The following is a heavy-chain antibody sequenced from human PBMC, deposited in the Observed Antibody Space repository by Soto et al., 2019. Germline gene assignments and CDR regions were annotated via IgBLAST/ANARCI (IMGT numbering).Heavy chain of an antibody. D-gene: IGHD2-8*01. CDR1: GGSFSGYY. CDR3: ARGPGVLMVYAMIGLYNWFDP. V-gene: IGHV4-34*01. Sequence: NPSETLSLTCAVYGGSFSGYYWRWIRQPPGKGLEWIGEINHSGSTNYNPSLKSRVTISVDTSKNQFSLKLSSVTAADTAVYYCARGPGVLMVYAMIGLYNWFDPWGQGTLVTVSS. J-gene: IGHJ5*02. CDR2: INHSGST.